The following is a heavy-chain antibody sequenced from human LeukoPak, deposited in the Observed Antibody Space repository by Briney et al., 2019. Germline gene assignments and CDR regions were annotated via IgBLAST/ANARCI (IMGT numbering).Heavy chain of an antibody. Sequence: PGGSLRLSCAASGFTFSNYWMSWVRQAPGKGLEWVANIKQDGSEKYYVDSVKGRFTISRDNAKNSLYLQMNSLRAEDTAVYYCARDSSEVGASAHFDYWGQGTLVTVSS. J-gene: IGHJ4*02. V-gene: IGHV3-7*01. CDR2: IKQDGSEK. CDR1: GFTFSNYW. D-gene: IGHD1-26*01. CDR3: ARDSSEVGASAHFDY.